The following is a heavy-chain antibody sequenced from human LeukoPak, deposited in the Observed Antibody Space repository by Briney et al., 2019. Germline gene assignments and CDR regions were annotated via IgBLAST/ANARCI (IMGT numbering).Heavy chain of an antibody. J-gene: IGHJ4*02. D-gene: IGHD3-9*01. V-gene: IGHV4-4*07. CDR2: IYTSGGT. CDR3: AGDGGFDFPFY. CDR1: GGSITNLNYY. Sequence: PSETLSLTCTVSGGSITNLNYYWTWIRQPAGKRLEWIGRIYTSGGTNYNPSLRSRVTMSVDTSKNQFSLNLRSVTAADTAVYYCAGDGGFDFPFYWGQGTLVIVSS.